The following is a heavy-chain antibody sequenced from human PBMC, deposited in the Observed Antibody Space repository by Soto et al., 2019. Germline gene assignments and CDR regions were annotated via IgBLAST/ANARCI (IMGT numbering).Heavy chain of an antibody. CDR1: GFTLSNHA. J-gene: IGHJ4*02. D-gene: IGHD2-15*01. V-gene: IGHV3-23*01. CDR2: LSGSGAGK. CDR3: AKGSGSGYGTPADS. Sequence: PGGSLRLSCVASGFTLSNHAMSWVRHAPGKGLEWVSTLSGSGAGKYYADSVKGRFTISRDTSQNTLYLQMNSLRAGDTAVYYCAKGSGSGYGTPADSWGQGTLVTVSS.